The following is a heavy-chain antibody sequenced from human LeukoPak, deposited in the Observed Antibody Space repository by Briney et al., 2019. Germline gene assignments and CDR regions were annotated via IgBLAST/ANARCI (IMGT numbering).Heavy chain of an antibody. Sequence: GGSLRLSCAASGFTFSSYAMSWVRQAPGKGLEWVSAISGSGGSTYYADSVKGRFTISRDNSKNTLYLQMNSLRAEDTAVYYCAKEVYYDSSGYFRPNWFDPWGQGTLVIVSS. CDR2: ISGSGGST. J-gene: IGHJ5*02. CDR1: GFTFSSYA. CDR3: AKEVYYDSSGYFRPNWFDP. V-gene: IGHV3-23*01. D-gene: IGHD3-22*01.